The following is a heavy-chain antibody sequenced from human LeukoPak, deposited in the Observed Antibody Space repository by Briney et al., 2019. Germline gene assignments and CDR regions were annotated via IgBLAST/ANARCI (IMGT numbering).Heavy chain of an antibody. D-gene: IGHD3-16*01. CDR3: AKGGSNPGRHNSAWGSMDA. J-gene: IGHJ6*02. CDR2: FDPENSET. Sequence: ASVRVSFKVSGKTLSELSMHWVRQAPGKGLEWMGGFDPENSETIYAQKFQGRVTLTEDRSTDTTYMEMSSLRSEDTAVYYCAKGGSNPGRHNSAWGSMDAWGQGTTVTVSS. V-gene: IGHV1-24*01. CDR1: GKTLSELS.